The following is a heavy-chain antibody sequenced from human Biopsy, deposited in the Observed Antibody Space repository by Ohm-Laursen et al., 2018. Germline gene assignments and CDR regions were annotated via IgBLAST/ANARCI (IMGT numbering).Heavy chain of an antibody. CDR2: ISYTGDT. J-gene: IGHJ4*02. Sequence: PSETLSLTCTVSGDSISSYFGSWIRQTPGKGLEWIGYISYTGDTNYNPSIESRITISLDTSKNQFSLMLSSVTAADTAVYYCARSNGYGDYRFDDWGQGTLVTVAS. CDR3: ARSNGYGDYRFDD. V-gene: IGHV4-59*12. D-gene: IGHD4-11*01. CDR1: GDSISSYF.